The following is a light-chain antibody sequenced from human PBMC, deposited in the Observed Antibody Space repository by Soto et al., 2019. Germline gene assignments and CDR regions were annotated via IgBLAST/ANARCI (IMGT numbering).Light chain of an antibody. CDR2: EVR. CDR3: CSYAGIYTWV. Sequence: QSALTQPASVSGSPGQSITISCTGTSSDVGGYNHVSWYQQHPGKAPKLIIYEVRNRPSGVPDRFSGSKSANTASLTISGLQAADEADYYCCSYAGIYTWVFGGGTQLTVL. CDR1: SSDVGGYNH. J-gene: IGLJ3*02. V-gene: IGLV2-11*01.